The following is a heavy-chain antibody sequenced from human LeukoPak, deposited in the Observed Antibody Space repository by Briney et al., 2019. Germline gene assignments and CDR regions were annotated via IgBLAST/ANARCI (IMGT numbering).Heavy chain of an antibody. V-gene: IGHV1-3*01. Sequence: ASVKVSCKASGYTFTSYAMHWVRQAPGQRLEWMGWINAGNGNTKYSQKFQGRVTITRDTSASTAYMELSSLRSEDTAVYYCARGDGYSYGYLFDYWGQGTLVTVSS. J-gene: IGHJ4*02. CDR1: GYTFTSYA. D-gene: IGHD5-18*01. CDR2: INAGNGNT. CDR3: ARGDGYSYGYLFDY.